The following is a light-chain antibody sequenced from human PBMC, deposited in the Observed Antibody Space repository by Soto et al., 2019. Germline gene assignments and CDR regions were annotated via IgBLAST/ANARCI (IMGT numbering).Light chain of an antibody. J-gene: IGLJ1*01. V-gene: IGLV1-40*01. CDR2: RNN. CDR3: QSYDSSLSAYV. Sequence: QSVLTQPPSVSGAPGQRVTISCTGSSSNIGAGYDVHWYQQLPGTAPKLLIFRNNNRPSGVPDRFSGSKSGTSASLAITGLQAGDGADYYCQSYDSSLSAYVFATGTKVTVL. CDR1: SSNIGAGYD.